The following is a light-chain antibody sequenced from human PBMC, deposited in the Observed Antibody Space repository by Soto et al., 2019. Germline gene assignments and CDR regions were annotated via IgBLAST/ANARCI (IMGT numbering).Light chain of an antibody. CDR2: DAS. J-gene: IGKJ1*01. Sequence: EIVLTQSPATLSLSPGERATLSCRASQSVSSYLAWYQQKPGQAPRLLIYDASNRATGIPARFSGSGSGTDFTLTISSLEPEDFAVYYCQQRSNWPRGTFGQETKVAIK. V-gene: IGKV3-11*01. CDR3: QQRSNWPRGT. CDR1: QSVSSY.